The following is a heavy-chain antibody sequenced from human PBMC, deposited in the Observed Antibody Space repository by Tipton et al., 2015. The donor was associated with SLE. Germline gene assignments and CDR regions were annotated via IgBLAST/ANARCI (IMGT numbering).Heavy chain of an antibody. J-gene: IGHJ3*02. CDR1: GYTFTSYG. CDR2: ISAYNGNT. Sequence: QLVQSGAEVKKPGASVKVSCKASGYTFTSYGISWVRQAPGQGLEWMGWISAYNGNTNYAQKLQGRVTMATDTSTSTAYMELRSLRSDDTAVYYCARDGQTYYYDSSGYPDAFDIWGQGTMVTVSS. D-gene: IGHD3-22*01. CDR3: ARDGQTYYYDSSGYPDAFDI. V-gene: IGHV1-18*04.